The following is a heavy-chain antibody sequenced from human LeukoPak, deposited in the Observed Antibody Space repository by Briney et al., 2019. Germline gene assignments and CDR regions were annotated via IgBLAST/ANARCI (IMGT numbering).Heavy chain of an antibody. CDR1: GFTFSSYA. CDR3: AKGPASTWYKYYFDY. CDR2: SDTGSGT. D-gene: IGHD6-13*01. V-gene: IGHV3-23*01. Sequence: GGSLRLSCAASGFTFSSYAMNWVRQAPGKGLEWVSGSDTGSGTHYADSVKGRFTISRDNSRNTLYLQMNSLRAEDTALYYCAKGPASTWYKYYFDYWGQGTLVTVSS. J-gene: IGHJ4*02.